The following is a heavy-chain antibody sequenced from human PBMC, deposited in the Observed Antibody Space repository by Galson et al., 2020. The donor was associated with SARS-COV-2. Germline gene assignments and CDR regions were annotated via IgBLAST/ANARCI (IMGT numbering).Heavy chain of an antibody. CDR1: GGSFSGYS. CDR3: ARGCVVPAAIEVYYYYDMDV. Sequence: SETLSLTCAAYGGSFSGYSWSWIRQPPGKGLEWIGEINHSGSTNYNPSLKSRVTITVDTTTNQFCLKLSSVTAADTAVYYCARGCVVPAAIEVYYYYDMDVWGKGTTVTISS. D-gene: IGHD2-2*02. J-gene: IGHJ6*04. V-gene: IGHV4-34*01. CDR2: INHSGST.